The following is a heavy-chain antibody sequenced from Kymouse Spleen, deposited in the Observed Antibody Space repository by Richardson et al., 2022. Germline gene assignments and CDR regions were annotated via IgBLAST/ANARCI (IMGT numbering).Heavy chain of an antibody. J-gene: IGHJ6*02. CDR3: ARVLTYYYGSGSEYYGMDV. D-gene: IGHD3-10*01. V-gene: IGHV6-1*01. CDR1: GDSVSSNSAA. CDR2: TYYRSKWYN. Sequence: QVQLQQSGPGLVKPSQTLSLTCAISGDSVSSNSAAWNWIRQSPSRGLEWLGRTYYRSKWYNDYAVSVKSRITINPDTSKNQFSLQLNSVTPEDTAVYYCARVLTYYYGSGSEYYGMDVWGQGTTVTVSS.